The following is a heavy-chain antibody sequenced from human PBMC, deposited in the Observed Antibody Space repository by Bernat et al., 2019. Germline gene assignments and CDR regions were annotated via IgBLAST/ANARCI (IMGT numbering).Heavy chain of an antibody. CDR2: ISGDGRTR. Sequence: EVQLVESGGGVVQPGGSLRLACAGSGFSLDDYAMHWVRQVPGKGLEWVSIISGDGRTRHYGDSVKGRFTISRDKSKNSLYLQMNSLRTEYSALYYTAGLGMATDGRHFDPWGQGTLVTVSS. V-gene: IGHV3-43*02. CDR3: AGLGMATDGRHFDP. CDR1: GFSLDDYA. J-gene: IGHJ5*02. D-gene: IGHD6-13*01.